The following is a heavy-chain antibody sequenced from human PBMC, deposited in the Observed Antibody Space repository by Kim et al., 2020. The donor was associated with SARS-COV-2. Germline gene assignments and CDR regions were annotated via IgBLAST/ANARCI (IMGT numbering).Heavy chain of an antibody. D-gene: IGHD1-1*01. CDR2: INTNTGNP. V-gene: IGHV7-4-1*02. CDR3: ARESSFRRYMETVEGDYYYYYMDV. Sequence: ASVKVSCKASGYTFTSYAMNWVRQAPGQGLEWMGWINTNTGNPTYAQGFTGRFVFSLDTSVSTAYLQISSLKAEDTAVYYCARESSFRRYMETVEGDYYYYYMDVWGKGTTVTVSS. J-gene: IGHJ6*03. CDR1: GYTFTSYA.